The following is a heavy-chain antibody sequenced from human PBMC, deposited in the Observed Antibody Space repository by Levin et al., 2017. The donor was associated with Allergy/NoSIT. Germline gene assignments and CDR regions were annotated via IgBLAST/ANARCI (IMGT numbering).Heavy chain of an antibody. CDR2: IINSGVGT. Sequence: GGSLRLSCAASGFTFNNYAMSWVRQAPGKGLEWVSAIINSGVGTYYADSVKGRFTISRDNSKNTMYLQMNSLRAEDTAVYFCAKDARRGSEPPYCVDYWGQGTLVTASS. V-gene: IGHV3-23*01. J-gene: IGHJ4*02. CDR1: GFTFNNYA. D-gene: IGHD6-19*01. CDR3: AKDARRGSEPPYCVDY.